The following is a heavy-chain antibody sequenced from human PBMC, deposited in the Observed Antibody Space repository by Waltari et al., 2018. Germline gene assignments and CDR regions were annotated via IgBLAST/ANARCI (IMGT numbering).Heavy chain of an antibody. CDR2: IYTSGST. J-gene: IGHJ6*03. V-gene: IGHV4-61*02. Sequence: QVQLQESGPGLVKPSQTLSLTCTVSGGSISSGSYYWSWIRQPAGKGLEWIGRIYTSGSTNYNPSLKSRVTISVDTSKNQFSLKLSSVTAADTAVYYCARVGVGATWGRASYYYYMDVWGKGTTVTVSS. CDR1: GGSISSGSYY. CDR3: ARVGVGATWGRASYYYYMDV. D-gene: IGHD1-26*01.